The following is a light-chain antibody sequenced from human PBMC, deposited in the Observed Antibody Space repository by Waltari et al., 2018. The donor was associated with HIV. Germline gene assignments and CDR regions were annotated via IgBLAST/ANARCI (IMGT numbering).Light chain of an antibody. CDR2: RNN. CDR1: SSNTGSKS. Sequence: QSVLTPPPSASGAPGPRVTISCSGSSSNTGSKSVYWYEHLPGTAPNLLLYRNNQLPAAGPVRFSASESATSTSLAVSGLRSEDESTYYCAAWEDSLSAGVFGGGTKLTVL. V-gene: IGLV1-47*01. J-gene: IGLJ3*02. CDR3: AAWEDSLSAGV.